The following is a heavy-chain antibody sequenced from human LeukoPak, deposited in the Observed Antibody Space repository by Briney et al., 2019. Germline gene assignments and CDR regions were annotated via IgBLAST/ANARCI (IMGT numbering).Heavy chain of an antibody. Sequence: PGGSLRLSCAASGFTVSSNYMSWVRQAPGKGLEWVSVIYSCGSTYYADSVKGRFTISRHNSKNTLYLQMNSLRAEDTAVYYCARGLGRWFGELLGFDYWGQGTLVTVSS. D-gene: IGHD3-10*01. CDR3: ARGLGRWFGELLGFDY. V-gene: IGHV3-53*04. J-gene: IGHJ4*02. CDR2: IYSCGST. CDR1: GFTVSSNY.